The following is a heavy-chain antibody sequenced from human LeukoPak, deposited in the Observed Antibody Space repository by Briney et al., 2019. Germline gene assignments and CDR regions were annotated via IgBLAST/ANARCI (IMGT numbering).Heavy chain of an antibody. J-gene: IGHJ6*02. CDR3: ARDSRDGYGMDV. D-gene: IGHD5-24*01. V-gene: IGHV1-2*04. Sequence: ASVKVSCTASGYTFTGYYMHWVRQAPGQGLEWMGWINPNSGGTNYAQKFQGWVTMTRDTSISTAYMELSRLRSDDTAVYYCARDSRDGYGMDVWGQGTTVTVSS. CDR1: GYTFTGYY. CDR2: INPNSGGT.